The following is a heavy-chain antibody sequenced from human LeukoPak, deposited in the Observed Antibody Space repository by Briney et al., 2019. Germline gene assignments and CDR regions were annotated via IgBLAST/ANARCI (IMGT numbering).Heavy chain of an antibody. CDR1: GYTFTSYG. V-gene: IGHV1-18*04. CDR3: VRDLGVDTTMIFFDY. J-gene: IGHJ4*02. D-gene: IGHD5-18*01. CDR2: ISAYNGNT. Sequence: ASVKVSCKASGYTFTSYGISWVRQAPGQGLEWMEWISAYNGNTNYAQKLQGRVTMTQDTSTSTAYMELRSLRSDDTAVYYCVRDLGVDTTMIFFDYWGQGTLVTVSS.